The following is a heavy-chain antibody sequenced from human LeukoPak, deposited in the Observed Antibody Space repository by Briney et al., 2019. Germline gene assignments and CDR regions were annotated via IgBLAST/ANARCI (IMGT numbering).Heavy chain of an antibody. V-gene: IGHV4-34*01. D-gene: IGHD5-18*01. CDR2: INHSGST. J-gene: IGHJ4*02. CDR3: ARGTPMATNYYFDY. CDR1: GGSFSDYY. Sequence: SETLSLTCAVYGGSFSDYYWSRIRQPPGKGLEWIGEINHSGSTNYNPSLKSRVTISVDTSKNQFSLTLSSVTAADTAVYYCARGTPMATNYYFDYWGQGTLVTVSS.